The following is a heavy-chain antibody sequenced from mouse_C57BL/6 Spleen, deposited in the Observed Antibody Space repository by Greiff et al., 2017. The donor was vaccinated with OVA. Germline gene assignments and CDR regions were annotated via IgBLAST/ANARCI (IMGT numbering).Heavy chain of an antibody. Sequence: EVQRVESGGGLVKPGGSLKLSCAASGFTFSSYAMSWVRQTPEKRLEWVATISDGGSYTYYPDNVKGRFTISRDNAKNNLYLQMSHLKSEDTAMYYCARAPSYEYDGAWFAYWGQGTLVTVSA. J-gene: IGHJ3*01. D-gene: IGHD2-4*01. V-gene: IGHV5-4*01. CDR3: ARAPSYEYDGAWFAY. CDR2: ISDGGSYT. CDR1: GFTFSSYA.